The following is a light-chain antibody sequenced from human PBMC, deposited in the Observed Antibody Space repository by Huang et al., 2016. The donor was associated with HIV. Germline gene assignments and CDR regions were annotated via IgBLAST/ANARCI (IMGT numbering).Light chain of an antibody. J-gene: IGKJ1*01. Sequence: DIQMTQSPSSLSASVGDRVTTICRASQGIIKSLAWYQQKPGKAPKLLLYATSKLESGVPSRFSGSGSGTHYTLTISTLQPEDLATYYCQQYQSVPWTFGQGTKVAI. V-gene: IGKV1-NL1*01. CDR1: QGIIKS. CDR2: ATS. CDR3: QQYQSVPWT.